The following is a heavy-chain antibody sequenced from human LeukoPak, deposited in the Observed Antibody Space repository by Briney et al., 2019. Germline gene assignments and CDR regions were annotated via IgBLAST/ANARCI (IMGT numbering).Heavy chain of an antibody. D-gene: IGHD1-14*01. CDR3: ARRGGTPFYDY. CDR2: IRADSQI. J-gene: IGHJ4*02. V-gene: IGHV5-51*01. CDR1: GYYFTDYW. Sequence: KHGESLKISCKTSGYYFTDYWIGWVRQKPGKGLEWMGIIRADSQITYRPSFQGQVTFSADRSKDTAYLRWSSLKASDTAMYYCARRGGTPFYDYWGQGTLVTVSP.